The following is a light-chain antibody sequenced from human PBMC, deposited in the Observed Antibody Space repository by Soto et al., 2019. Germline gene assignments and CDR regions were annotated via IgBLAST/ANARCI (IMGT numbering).Light chain of an antibody. V-gene: IGKV1-27*01. CDR1: QGFSNY. J-gene: IGKJ4*01. CDR3: QKYNPAPLT. CDR2: PAS. Sequence: DIQMTQSPSSLSASVGVRVTITCRASQGFSNYLAWYQQKPGKVPKLLIFPASTWQSGVPSRFSGSGSGTDVNHTISSLQPEDVATYCCQKYNPAPLTFGGGTKVELK.